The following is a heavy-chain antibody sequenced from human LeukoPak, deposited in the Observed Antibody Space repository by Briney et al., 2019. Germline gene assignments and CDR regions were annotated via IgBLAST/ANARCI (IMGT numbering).Heavy chain of an antibody. J-gene: IGHJ4*02. Sequence: GGSLRLSCAASGFTFSSYAMHWVRQAPGKGLEWVAVISYDGSNKYYADSMKGRFTISRDNSKNTLYLQMNSLRAEDTAVYYCARDPSSGYYYYFDYWGQGTLVTVSS. V-gene: IGHV3-30-3*01. CDR1: GFTFSSYA. CDR3: ARDPSSGYYYYFDY. D-gene: IGHD3-22*01. CDR2: ISYDGSNK.